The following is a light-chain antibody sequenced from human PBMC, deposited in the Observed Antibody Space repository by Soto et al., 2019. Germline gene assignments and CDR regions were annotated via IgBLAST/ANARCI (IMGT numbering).Light chain of an antibody. CDR1: QGISSY. J-gene: IGKJ2*01. CDR2: AAS. CDR3: LQDYNYPFT. V-gene: IGKV1-6*01. Sequence: AIQLTQSPSSLSASVGDRVTITCRASQGISSYLAWYQQKPGKAPKLLIYAASTLHSAAPSRFSGSGSGTDFTLTISSLQPDDFATYYCLQDYNYPFTFGQGTKVDIK.